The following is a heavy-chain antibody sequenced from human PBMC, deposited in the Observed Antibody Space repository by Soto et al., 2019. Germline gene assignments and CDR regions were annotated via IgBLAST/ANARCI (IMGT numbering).Heavy chain of an antibody. J-gene: IGHJ6*02. D-gene: IGHD6-13*01. Sequence: SETLAVTCKLSVGSIGSYYWSSICHSPLKVLDWIGYIYYSGSTNYNPSLKSRVTISVDTSKNQFSLKLSSVTAADTAVYYCARDLIRAAAGNYYYYYGMDVWGQAITLT. V-gene: IGHV4-59*01. CDR2: IYYSGST. CDR1: VGSIGSYY. CDR3: ARDLIRAAAGNYYYYYGMDV.